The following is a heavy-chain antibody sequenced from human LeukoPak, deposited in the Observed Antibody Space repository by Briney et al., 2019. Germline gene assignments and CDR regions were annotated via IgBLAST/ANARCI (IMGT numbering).Heavy chain of an antibody. J-gene: IGHJ3*02. CDR1: GFTFSSYA. Sequence: GGSLRLSCAASGFTFSSYAMSWVRQAPGKGLEWVSTISGSGGSTYYADSVKGRFTISRDNSKKTLYLQMNSLRADDTAVYYCARAQRADLWAFDIWGQGTMVTVSS. CDR2: ISGSGGST. V-gene: IGHV3-23*01. CDR3: ARAQRADLWAFDI. D-gene: IGHD3-10*01.